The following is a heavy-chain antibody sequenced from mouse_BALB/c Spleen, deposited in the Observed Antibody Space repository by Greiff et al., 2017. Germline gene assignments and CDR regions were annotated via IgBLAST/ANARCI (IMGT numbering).Heavy chain of an antibody. CDR3: ARRAGYGGAMDY. Sequence: QVTLKVSGPGILQPSQTLSLTCSFSGFSLSTSGMGVSWIRQPSGKGLEWLAHIYWDDDKRYNPSLKSRLTISKDTSRNQVFLKITSVDTADTATYYCARRAGYGGAMDYWGQGTSVTVSS. D-gene: IGHD2-14*01. V-gene: IGHV8-12*01. CDR2: IYWDDDK. J-gene: IGHJ4*01. CDR1: GFSLSTSGMG.